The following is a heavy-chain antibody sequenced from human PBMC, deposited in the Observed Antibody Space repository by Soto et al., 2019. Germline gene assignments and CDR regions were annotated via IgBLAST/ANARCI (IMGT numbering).Heavy chain of an antibody. Sequence: SETLSLTCTVSGCSISGSSYYWGWIRQPPGKGLEWIGNIYYSGSTYYNPSLKSRVTISVDTSKNQFSLKLSSVTAADTAVYYCMLGSGWKDFDYWGQGTLVTVS. D-gene: IGHD3-22*01. CDR1: GCSISGSSYY. CDR2: IYYSGST. CDR3: MLGSGWKDFDY. V-gene: IGHV4-39*01. J-gene: IGHJ4*02.